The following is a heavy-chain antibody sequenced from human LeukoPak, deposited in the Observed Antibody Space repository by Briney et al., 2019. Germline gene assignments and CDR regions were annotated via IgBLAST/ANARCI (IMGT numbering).Heavy chain of an antibody. J-gene: IGHJ4*02. CDR1: GFTFSSYW. Sequence: GGSLRLSCAASGFTFSSYWMHWVRQAPGKGLVWVSRINSDGSSTSYADSVKGRFTISRDNAKNTLYLQMNSLRAEDTAVYYCAIQTRGYGGNSVSFDYWGQGTLVTVSS. CDR3: AIQTRGYGGNSVSFDY. D-gene: IGHD4-23*01. V-gene: IGHV3-74*01. CDR2: INSDGSST.